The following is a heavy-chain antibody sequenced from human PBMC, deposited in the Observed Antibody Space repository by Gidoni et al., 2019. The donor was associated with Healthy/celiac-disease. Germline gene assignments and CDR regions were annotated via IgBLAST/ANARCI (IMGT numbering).Heavy chain of an antibody. V-gene: IGHV1-69*01. D-gene: IGHD2-15*01. Sequence: QVQLVQSGAEVKKPGSSVKVSCKASGGTFSSYAISRVRQAPGQGLEWMGGIIPIFGTANYAQKFQGRVTITADESTITAYMALSSLRSEDTAVYYCAREGVSYCSGGSCYSGDYYYYYGMDVWGQGTTVTVSS. J-gene: IGHJ6*02. CDR3: AREGVSYCSGGSCYSGDYYYYYGMDV. CDR2: IIPIFGTA. CDR1: GGTFSSYA.